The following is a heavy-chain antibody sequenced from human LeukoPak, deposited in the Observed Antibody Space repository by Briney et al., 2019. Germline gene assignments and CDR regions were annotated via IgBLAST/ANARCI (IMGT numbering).Heavy chain of an antibody. V-gene: IGHV3-23*01. D-gene: IGHD3-22*01. J-gene: IGHJ4*02. CDR3: AKDRLPLSSAYYYLPFDY. CDR1: RFTFSSYG. Sequence: PGASLRLSCAAPRFTFSSYGMSWVRQAPGKGLEWVSGISGSGGSTYYADSVKGRFTISRDNSKNTLYLQMNSLRAEDTAVYYCAKDRLPLSSAYYYLPFDYWGQGTLVTVSS. CDR2: ISGSGGST.